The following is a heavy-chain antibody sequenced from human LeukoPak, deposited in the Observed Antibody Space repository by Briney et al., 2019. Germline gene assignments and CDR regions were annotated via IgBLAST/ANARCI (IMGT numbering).Heavy chain of an antibody. Sequence: ASVKVSCKASGGTFSSYAISWVRQAPGQGLEWMGWMNPNSGNTGYAQKFQGRVTITRNTSISTAYMELSSLRSEDTAVYYCARDHRITMVRGSKSSWFDPWGQGTLVTVSS. J-gene: IGHJ5*02. CDR3: ARDHRITMVRGSKSSWFDP. D-gene: IGHD3-10*01. CDR2: MNPNSGNT. CDR1: GGTFSSYA. V-gene: IGHV1-8*03.